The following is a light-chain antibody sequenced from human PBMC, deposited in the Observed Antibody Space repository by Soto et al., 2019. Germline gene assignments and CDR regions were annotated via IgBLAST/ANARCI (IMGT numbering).Light chain of an antibody. J-gene: IGLJ2*01. Sequence: QSVLTQPASVSGSPGQSITISCTGTNTDIRRYNYVSWYQHHPDKAPKLILYEVSNRPSGVSDRFSGSKSGTTASLTISGLQPEDEASYYCSSYTSSGTLVFGGGTQLTVL. CDR2: EVS. CDR1: NTDIRRYNY. CDR3: SSYTSSGTLV. V-gene: IGLV2-14*01.